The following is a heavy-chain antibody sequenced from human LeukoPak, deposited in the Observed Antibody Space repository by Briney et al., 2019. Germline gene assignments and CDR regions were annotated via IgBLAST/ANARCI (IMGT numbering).Heavy chain of an antibody. CDR2: INPNSGGT. D-gene: IGHD3-16*01. Sequence: ASVKVSCRASGYTFTGYYMHWVRQAPGQGLEWMGWINPNSGGTNYAQKFQGRVTMTRDTSISTAYMELSRLRSDDTAVYYCARDLVWGYYYYYYMDVWGKGTTVTISS. J-gene: IGHJ6*03. CDR1: GYTFTGYY. CDR3: ARDLVWGYYYYYYMDV. V-gene: IGHV1-2*02.